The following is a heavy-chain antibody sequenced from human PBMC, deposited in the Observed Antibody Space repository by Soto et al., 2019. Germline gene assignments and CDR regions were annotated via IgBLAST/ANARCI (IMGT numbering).Heavy chain of an antibody. J-gene: IGHJ6*02. CDR1: GFTFSSYS. CDR2: ISSSSSTI. D-gene: IGHD3-9*01. CDR3: ARHYDILTGYYMRVDYYYYGMDV. V-gene: IGHV3-48*02. Sequence: PGGSLRLSCAASGFTFSSYSMNWVRQAPGKGLEWVSYISSSSSTIYYADSVKGRFTISRDNAKNSLYLQMNSLRDEDTAVYYCARHYDILTGYYMRVDYYYYGMDVWGQGTTVTVSS.